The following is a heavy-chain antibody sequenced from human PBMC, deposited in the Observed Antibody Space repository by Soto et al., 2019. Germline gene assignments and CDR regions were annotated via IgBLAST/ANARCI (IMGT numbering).Heavy chain of an antibody. Sequence: QTLSLTCAISGDSVSSNTAAWHWIRQSPSRGLEWLGRTYYRSNWYNDYSGSLKGRITINPDTSKNQFSLQLNSVTPEDTAVYXCARSTEYQLLLGGMDVWGQGTTVTVSS. J-gene: IGHJ6*02. CDR2: TYYRSNWYN. CDR3: ARSTEYQLLLGGMDV. CDR1: GDSVSSNTAA. V-gene: IGHV6-1*01. D-gene: IGHD2-2*01.